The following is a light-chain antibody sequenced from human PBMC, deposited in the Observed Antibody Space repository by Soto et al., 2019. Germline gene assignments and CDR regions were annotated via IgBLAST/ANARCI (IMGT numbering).Light chain of an antibody. CDR2: RNN. Sequence: QSVLTQPPSASGTPGQRVTISCSGSSSNIGNNYLYWYQQLPGTAPKLLIYRNNQRPSGVPDRFSGSKSGTSASLAISGLRSEEDADYYCATLDDSLSVVFGGGTKLTVL. CDR1: SSNIGNNY. V-gene: IGLV1-47*01. J-gene: IGLJ3*02. CDR3: ATLDDSLSVV.